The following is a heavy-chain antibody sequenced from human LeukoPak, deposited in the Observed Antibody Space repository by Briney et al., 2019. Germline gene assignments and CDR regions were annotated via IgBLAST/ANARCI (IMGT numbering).Heavy chain of an antibody. Sequence: SETLSLTCTVSGGSIIGYYWNWIRQPPGKGLDWLGYIYHSGSTNYNPSLKSRVTISVDTSETQISLKLRAVTAADTAVYYCARSRVWSDYWGYFDYWGQGTLVTVSS. CDR1: GGSIIGYY. D-gene: IGHD3-3*01. J-gene: IGHJ4*02. V-gene: IGHV4-59*01. CDR3: ARSRVWSDYWGYFDY. CDR2: IYHSGST.